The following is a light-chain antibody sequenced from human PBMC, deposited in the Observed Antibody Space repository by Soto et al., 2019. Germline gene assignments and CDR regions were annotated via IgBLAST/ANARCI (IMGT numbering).Light chain of an antibody. Sequence: DLQMPQSLSSLSASXXDKIXITGRASQSSSNYVNGDQQKPGKAPKXXSDKASSLERGGPSRFSGSGAGTEFTLTSSSLQPDDFATYYCQQYNSDTWTCGQGTKVEIK. J-gene: IGKJ1*01. V-gene: IGKV1-5*03. CDR3: QQYNSDTWT. CDR1: QSSSNY. CDR2: KAS.